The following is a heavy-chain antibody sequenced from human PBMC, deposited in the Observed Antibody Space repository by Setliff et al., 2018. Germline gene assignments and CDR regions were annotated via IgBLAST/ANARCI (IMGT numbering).Heavy chain of an antibody. CDR2: IYSGGTT. CDR3: ARTGTYRYFDY. Sequence: PSETLSLTCTVSGGSINSGVYYWAWIRQPPGKGLEWIGRIYSGGTTYYNSSLKSRVTISVDTSKSQFSLRLNSVTAADTAVYYCARTGTYRYFDYWGRGTLVTVSS. V-gene: IGHV4-39*01. CDR1: GGSINSGVYY. D-gene: IGHD1-1*01. J-gene: IGHJ4*02.